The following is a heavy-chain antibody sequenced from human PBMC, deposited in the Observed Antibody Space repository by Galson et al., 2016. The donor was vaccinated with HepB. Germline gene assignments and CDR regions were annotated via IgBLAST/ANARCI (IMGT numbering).Heavy chain of an antibody. J-gene: IGHJ4*02. Sequence: SLRLSCAASGFTFSNYGMHWVRQAPGKGLEWVAVIWFDGSKKYEADSVKGRLTISRDNSEKMVYLEMNSLRVDDKAVYYCERDVYGPSVTYYLDYWGQGTLVTVSS. D-gene: IGHD1-26*01. V-gene: IGHV3-33*01. CDR3: ERDVYGPSVTYYLDY. CDR1: GFTFSNYG. CDR2: IWFDGSKK.